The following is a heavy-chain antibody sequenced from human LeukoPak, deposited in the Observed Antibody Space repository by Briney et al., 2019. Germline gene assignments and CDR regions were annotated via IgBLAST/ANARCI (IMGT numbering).Heavy chain of an antibody. D-gene: IGHD5-18*01. CDR3: ARDTGSYGY. V-gene: IGHV3-7*01. CDR1: GFTFSSYW. CDR2: IKQDGSEK. Sequence: GGSLRLSCAASGFTFSSYWTSWVRQAPGKGLEWVANIKQDGSEKYYVDSVKGRLTISRDNAKNSLYLQMNSLRAEDTAVYYCARDTGSYGYWGQGTLVTVSS. J-gene: IGHJ4*02.